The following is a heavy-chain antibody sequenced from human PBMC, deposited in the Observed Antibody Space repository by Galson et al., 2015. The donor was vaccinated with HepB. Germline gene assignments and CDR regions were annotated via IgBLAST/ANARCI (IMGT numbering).Heavy chain of an antibody. CDR3: ARTQLVAAAGLYYFDY. J-gene: IGHJ4*02. CDR2: IKQDGSEK. D-gene: IGHD6-13*01. Sequence: SLRLSGAASGFTFSSYWMSWVRQAPGKGLEWVANIKQDGSEKYYVASVKGRFTISRDNAKNSLYLQMNSLRAEDTAVYYCARTQLVAAAGLYYFDYWGQGTLVTVSS. CDR1: GFTFSSYW. V-gene: IGHV3-7*01.